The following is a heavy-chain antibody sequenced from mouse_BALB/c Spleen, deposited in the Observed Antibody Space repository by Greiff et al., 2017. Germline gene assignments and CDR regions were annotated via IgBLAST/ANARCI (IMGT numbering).Heavy chain of an antibody. V-gene: IGHV14-4*02. J-gene: IGHJ4*01. CDR2: IDPENGDT. D-gene: IGHD3-2*02. CDR1: GFNIKDYY. Sequence: VQLQQSGAELVRPGASVKLSCTASGFNIKDYYMHWVKQRPEQGLEWIGWIDPENGDTEYAPKFQGKATMTADTSSNTAYLQLSSLTSEDTAVYYCNVRAWRDYAMDYWGQGTSVTVSS. CDR3: NVRAWRDYAMDY.